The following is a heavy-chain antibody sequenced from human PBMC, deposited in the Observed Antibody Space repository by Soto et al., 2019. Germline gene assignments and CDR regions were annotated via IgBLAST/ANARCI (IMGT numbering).Heavy chain of an antibody. CDR2: INTYNGNR. CDR1: GYSFSSYG. Sequence: QVQLVQSGAELRKPGASVKVSCKASGYSFSSYGINWVRQAPGQGLEWMGWINTYNGNRNYAQKFEDRVTMTTATSTNTVYMEPRSLKSDDTAIYYCARDRLRGYDRSGFYSWGQGTLVTVSS. J-gene: IGHJ4*02. CDR3: ARDRLRGYDRSGFYS. D-gene: IGHD3-22*01. V-gene: IGHV1-18*01.